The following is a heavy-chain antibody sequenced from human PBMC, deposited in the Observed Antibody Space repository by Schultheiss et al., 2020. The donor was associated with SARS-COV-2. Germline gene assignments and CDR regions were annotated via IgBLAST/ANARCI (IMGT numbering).Heavy chain of an antibody. V-gene: IGHV3-13*01. J-gene: IGHJ4*02. CDR2: IGTAGDT. D-gene: IGHD1-26*01. CDR1: GFTFSSYD. Sequence: GESLKISCAASGFTFSSYDMHWVRQATGKGLEWVSAIGTAGDTYYPGSVKGRFTISRENAKNSLYLQMNSLRAEDTAVYYCARAFGSYYTPQFDYWGQGTLVTVSS. CDR3: ARAFGSYYTPQFDY.